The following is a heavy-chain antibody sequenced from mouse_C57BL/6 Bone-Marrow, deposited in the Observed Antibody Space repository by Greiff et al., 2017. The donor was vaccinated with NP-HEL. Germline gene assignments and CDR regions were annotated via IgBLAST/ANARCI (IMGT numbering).Heavy chain of an antibody. CDR2: ISYDGSN. J-gene: IGHJ3*01. Sequence: EVQLVESGPGLVKPSQSLSLTCSVTGYSITSGYYWNWIRQFPGNKLEWMGYISYDGSNNYNPSLKNRISITRDTSKNQFFLKLNSVTTEDTATYYCARDPFYYYGSEGFAYWGQGTLVTVSA. CDR3: ARDPFYYYGSEGFAY. V-gene: IGHV3-6*01. CDR1: GYSITSGYY. D-gene: IGHD1-1*01.